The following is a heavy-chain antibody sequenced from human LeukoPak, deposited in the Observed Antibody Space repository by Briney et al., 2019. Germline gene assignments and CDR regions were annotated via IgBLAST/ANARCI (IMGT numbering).Heavy chain of an antibody. V-gene: IGHV3-48*04. CDR1: GFTFSSYS. D-gene: IGHD1-26*01. CDR2: ISSSSSTI. CDR3: ARRALGATRAFDI. Sequence: GGSLRLSCAASGFTFSSYSMNWVRQAPGKGLEWVSYISSSSSTIYYADSVKGRFTISRDNAKNSLYLQMNSLRAEDTAVYYCARRALGATRAFDIWGQGTMVTASS. J-gene: IGHJ3*02.